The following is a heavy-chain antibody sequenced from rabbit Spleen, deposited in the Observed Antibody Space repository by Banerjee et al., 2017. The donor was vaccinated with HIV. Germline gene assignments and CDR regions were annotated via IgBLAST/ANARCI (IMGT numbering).Heavy chain of an antibody. V-gene: IGHV1S47*01. D-gene: IGHD1-1*01. CDR2: IDGVFGTT. Sequence: QDHLVESGGGLVQPGGSLKLSCKASAFDFSSGGVSWVRQAPGKGLEWIGYIDGVFGTTYYARWVNGRFTISSHNAQNTLYLQMNSLTAADTATYFCVRGASSSGYYSLWGQGTLVTVS. J-gene: IGHJ4*01. CDR1: AFDFSSGG. CDR3: VRGASSSGYYSL.